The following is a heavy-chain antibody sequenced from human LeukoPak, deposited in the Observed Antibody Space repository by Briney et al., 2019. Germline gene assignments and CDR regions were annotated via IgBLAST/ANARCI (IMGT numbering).Heavy chain of an antibody. CDR3: ARGYSYGFDY. V-gene: IGHV3-53*01. D-gene: IGHD5-18*01. CDR1: GFTFSSYW. J-gene: IGHJ4*02. Sequence: GGSLRLSCAASGFTFSSYWMSWVRQAPGKGLEWVSVIYSGGSTYYADSVKGRFTISRDNSKNTLYLQMNSLRAEDTAVYYCARGYSYGFDYWGQGTLVTVSS. CDR2: IYSGGST.